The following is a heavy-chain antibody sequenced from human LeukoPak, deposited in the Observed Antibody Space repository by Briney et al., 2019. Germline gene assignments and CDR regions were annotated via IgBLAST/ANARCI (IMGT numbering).Heavy chain of an antibody. Sequence: ASVKVSCKASGYTFTSYDINWVRQATGQGLEWMGWTNPNSGYSGYAQKLQGRVTMTRNTPISTAYMELSSLRSEDTAVYYCARGNRLYSSSWSSLAFDIWGQGTMVTVSS. CDR3: ARGNRLYSSSWSSLAFDI. CDR1: GYTFTSYD. V-gene: IGHV1-8*01. D-gene: IGHD6-13*01. CDR2: TNPNSGYS. J-gene: IGHJ3*02.